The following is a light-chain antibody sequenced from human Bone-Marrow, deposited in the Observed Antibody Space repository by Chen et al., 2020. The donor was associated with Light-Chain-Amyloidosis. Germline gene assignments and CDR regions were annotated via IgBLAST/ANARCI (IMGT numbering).Light chain of an antibody. Sequence: SYELTQPPSVSVSPGQTARITCSGEDLPTKYSYWYQQKPGQAPVLVIHRDTDRPSGSSERFSGSSSGTTSTLTSSGVQAEDEADYHGQSADSSGTYEVIFGGGTKLTVL. V-gene: IGLV3-25*03. CDR1: DLPTKY. CDR2: RDT. J-gene: IGLJ2*01. CDR3: QSADSSGTYEVI.